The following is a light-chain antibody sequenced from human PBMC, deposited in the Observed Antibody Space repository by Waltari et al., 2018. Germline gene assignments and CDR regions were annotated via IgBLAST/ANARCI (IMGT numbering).Light chain of an antibody. Sequence: DIQMTQSPSTLSASVGDRVTITCRASQNIASWVAWYQHKPGKAPNLLIYKASPLESGVPSRFSGSGSGTVFTLTISSLEPEDFAVYYCQQRSNWPPLTFGGGTKVEIK. CDR1: QNIASW. J-gene: IGKJ4*01. CDR3: QQRSNWPPLT. V-gene: IGKV1-5*03. CDR2: KAS.